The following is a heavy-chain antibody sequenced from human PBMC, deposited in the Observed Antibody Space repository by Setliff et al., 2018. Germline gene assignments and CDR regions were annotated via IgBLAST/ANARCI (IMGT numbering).Heavy chain of an antibody. CDR2: TKNKANAGYM. D-gene: IGHD3-10*01. J-gene: IGHJ4*02. CDR1: GFSISDHY. V-gene: IGHV3-72*01. CDR3: VGAVVIRGSKPLDS. Sequence: PGGSLRLSCAASGFSISDHYMDWVRQAPGKGLEWVGRTKNKANAGYMEYAASVKDRFIISRDDSKNSLYLQMYSLKSDDTAVYYCVGAVVIRGSKPLDSWGQGTLVTVSS.